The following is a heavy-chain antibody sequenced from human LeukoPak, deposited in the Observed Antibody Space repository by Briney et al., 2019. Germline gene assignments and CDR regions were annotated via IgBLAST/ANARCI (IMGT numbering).Heavy chain of an antibody. D-gene: IGHD3-3*01. Sequence: ASVKVSCKASGYTFTSYGISWVRQAPGQGLEWMGWISAYNGNTNYAQKLQGRVTMTTDTSRSTAYMELRSLRSDDTAVYYCARPAQDTIFGVVSNIRGGMDVWGQGTTVTVSS. J-gene: IGHJ6*02. CDR3: ARPAQDTIFGVVSNIRGGMDV. CDR1: GYTFTSYG. CDR2: ISAYNGNT. V-gene: IGHV1-18*01.